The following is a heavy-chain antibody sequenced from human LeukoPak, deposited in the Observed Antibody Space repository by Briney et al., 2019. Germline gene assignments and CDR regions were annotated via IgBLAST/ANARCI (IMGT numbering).Heavy chain of an antibody. CDR3: ARARSDYYGSGSYPRIDY. Sequence: SETLSLTCAVYGGSFSGYYWSWTRQPPGKGLEWIGEINHSGSTNYNPSLKSRVTISVDTSKNQFSLKLSSVTAADTAVYYCARARSDYYGSGSYPRIDYWGQGTLVTVSS. J-gene: IGHJ4*02. CDR1: GGSFSGYY. D-gene: IGHD3-10*01. CDR2: INHSGST. V-gene: IGHV4-34*01.